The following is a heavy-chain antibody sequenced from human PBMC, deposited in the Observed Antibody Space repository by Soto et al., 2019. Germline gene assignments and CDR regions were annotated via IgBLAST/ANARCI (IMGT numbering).Heavy chain of an antibody. CDR3: ARGLILWLGELSRRGGYYYYMEV. D-gene: IGHD3-10*01. CDR1: GGSFSGYQ. CDR2: INDSGNI. Sequence: QVQLQQWGAGLLKPSETLSLTCAVYGGSFSGYQWSWIRQTPGKGLEWIGEINDSGNINYNPSLRSGVTILVDTAKKKISLKLRSATAADTAVYFCARGLILWLGELSRRGGYYYYMEVWGQGTTVTVSS. V-gene: IGHV4-34*01. J-gene: IGHJ6*03.